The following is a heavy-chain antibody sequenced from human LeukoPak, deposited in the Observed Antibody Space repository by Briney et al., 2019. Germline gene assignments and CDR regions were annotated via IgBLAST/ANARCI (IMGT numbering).Heavy chain of an antibody. D-gene: IGHD6-13*01. CDR3: AKGXXAXAGRXYYCYMDV. CDR2: ISWDGGST. Sequence: GGSLRLSCAASGFTFDDYAMHWVRQAPGKGLEWVFHISWDGGSTYYADSVKGRFTISRDSRKNSVSLQIKSLRTEDTALYYCAKGXXAXAGRXYYCYMDVWGKGTTVTVS. J-gene: IGHJ6*03. V-gene: IGHV3-43*02. CDR1: GFTFDDYA.